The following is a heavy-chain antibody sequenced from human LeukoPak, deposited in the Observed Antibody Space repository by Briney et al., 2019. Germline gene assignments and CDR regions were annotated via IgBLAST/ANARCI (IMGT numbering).Heavy chain of an antibody. CDR1: GFTFSSYA. V-gene: IGHV3-23*01. Sequence: PGGSLRLSCAASGFTFSSYAMSWVRQAPGKGLEGVSGISANGDTTKYADSVKGRFTISRDNSKNTVFLQMNSLRADDTAVYYCAKEGRMAAGTGDYFDYWGQGTLVTVSS. CDR3: AKEGRMAAGTGDYFDY. CDR2: ISANGDTT. J-gene: IGHJ4*02. D-gene: IGHD6-13*01.